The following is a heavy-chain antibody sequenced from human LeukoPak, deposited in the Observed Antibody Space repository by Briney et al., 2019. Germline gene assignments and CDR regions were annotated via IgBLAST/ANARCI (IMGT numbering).Heavy chain of an antibody. J-gene: IGHJ4*02. Sequence: PGGSLRLSCAASGFTFSSYWMSWVRQAPGKGLEWVANIKQDGSEKYYVDSVKGRFTISRDNSKNTLYLQMNSLRAEDTAVYYCAKDYLASLFDYWGQGTLVTVSS. CDR1: GFTFSSYW. CDR3: AKDYLASLFDY. D-gene: IGHD5-12*01. V-gene: IGHV3-7*01. CDR2: IKQDGSEK.